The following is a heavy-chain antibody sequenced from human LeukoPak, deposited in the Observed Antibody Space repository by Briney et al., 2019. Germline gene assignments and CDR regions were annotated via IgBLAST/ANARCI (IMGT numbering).Heavy chain of an antibody. CDR1: GFTFSNAW. D-gene: IGHD3-10*01. CDR2: IKSKTDGGTT. V-gene: IGHV3-15*01. CDR3: TTGPYDYGSGTYYH. Sequence: GSLRLSCAASGFTFSNAWMSWVRQAPGKGLEWVGRIKSKTDGGTTDCAAPVKGRFTISRDDSKNTLYVQMNSLKTEDTAVYYCTTGPYDYGSGTYYHWGQGTLVTVSS. J-gene: IGHJ4*02.